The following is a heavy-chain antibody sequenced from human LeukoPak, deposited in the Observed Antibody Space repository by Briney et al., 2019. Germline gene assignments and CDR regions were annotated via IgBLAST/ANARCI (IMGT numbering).Heavy chain of an antibody. D-gene: IGHD2/OR15-2a*01. CDR2: IYPGDSDT. CDR1: GYRFTSYW. Sequence: GESLKISCKGSGYRFTSYWIGRVRQMPGKGLEWMGIIYPGDSDTRYSPSFQGQVTVSADNSTSTAYLQWSSLKASDTAIYYCAKGPSSKNWFDPWGQGTLVTVSS. V-gene: IGHV5-51*01. J-gene: IGHJ5*02. CDR3: AKGPSSKNWFDP.